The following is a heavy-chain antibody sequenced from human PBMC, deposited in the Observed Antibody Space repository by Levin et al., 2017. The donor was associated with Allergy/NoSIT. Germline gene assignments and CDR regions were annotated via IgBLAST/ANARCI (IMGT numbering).Heavy chain of an antibody. CDR2: IWYDGSNK. Sequence: GGSLRLSCAASGFTFSSYGMHWVRQAPGKGLEWVAVIWYDGSNKYYADSVKGRFTISRDNSKNTLYLQMNSLRAEDTAVYYCATIGGPSGYFDYWGQGTLVTVSS. D-gene: IGHD2-15*01. V-gene: IGHV3-33*01. J-gene: IGHJ4*02. CDR1: GFTFSSYG. CDR3: ATIGGPSGYFDY.